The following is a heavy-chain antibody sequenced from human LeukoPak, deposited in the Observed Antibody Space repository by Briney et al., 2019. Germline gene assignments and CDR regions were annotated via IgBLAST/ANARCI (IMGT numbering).Heavy chain of an antibody. J-gene: IGHJ4*02. CDR1: GGSISSGDYY. Sequence: SETLSLTCTVSGGSISSGDYYWSWIRQPPGKGLEWIGYIYYSGSTYYNPSLKSRVTISVDTSKNQFSLKLSSVTAADTAVYYCARRGGVYYYDSSGYYNYWGQGTLVTVSS. V-gene: IGHV4-30-4*01. CDR3: ARRGGVYYYDSSGYYNY. D-gene: IGHD3-22*01. CDR2: IYYSGST.